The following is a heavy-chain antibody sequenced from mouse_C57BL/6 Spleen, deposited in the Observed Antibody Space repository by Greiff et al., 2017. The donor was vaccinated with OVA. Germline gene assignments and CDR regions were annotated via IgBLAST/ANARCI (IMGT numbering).Heavy chain of an antibody. D-gene: IGHD2-4*01. CDR1: GYTFTDYE. Sequence: VQVVESGAELVRPGASVTLSCKASGYTFTDYEMHWVKQTPVHGLEWIGAIDPETGGTAYNQKFKGKAILTADKSSSTAYMELRSLTSEDSAVYYCTREDYDRYFDVWGTGTTVTVSS. V-gene: IGHV1-15*01. CDR2: IDPETGGT. J-gene: IGHJ1*03. CDR3: TREDYDRYFDV.